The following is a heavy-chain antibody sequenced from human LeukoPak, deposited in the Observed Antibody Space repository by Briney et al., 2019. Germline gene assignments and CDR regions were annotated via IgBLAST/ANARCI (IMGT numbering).Heavy chain of an antibody. J-gene: IGHJ3*02. CDR3: AKDRVVVAATLPDAFDI. D-gene: IGHD2-15*01. V-gene: IGHV3-23*01. CDR2: ISGSGGST. CDR1: GFTFSSYA. Sequence: GGSLRLSCAASGFTFSSYAMSWVRQAPGKGLEWVSAISGSGGSTYYADSVKGRFTISRDNSKNTLYLQMNSLRAEDTAVYFCAKDRVVVAATLPDAFDIWGQGTMITVSS.